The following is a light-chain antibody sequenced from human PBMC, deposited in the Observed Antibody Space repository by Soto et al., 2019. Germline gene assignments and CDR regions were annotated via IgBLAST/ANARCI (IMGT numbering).Light chain of an antibody. V-gene: IGKV3-11*01. CDR3: QQRSTWPGT. J-gene: IGKJ2*01. Sequence: EVVLTQSPATLSLAPGERVTLSCRASQSVNNYLAWYQQKPGQAPRLLIYDASKRATDIPARFSGSGSRTDFTLTISTLEPEDFAVYYCQQRSTWPGTFGQGTKLEIK. CDR2: DAS. CDR1: QSVNNY.